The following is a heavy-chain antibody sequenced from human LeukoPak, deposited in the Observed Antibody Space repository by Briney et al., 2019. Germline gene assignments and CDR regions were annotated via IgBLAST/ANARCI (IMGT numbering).Heavy chain of an antibody. CDR2: ISSSSSTI. CDR1: GFTFSSYS. CDR3: ARDQRSGPYNWIDP. Sequence: GGSLRLSCATSGFTFSSYSMNWVRQAPGKGLEWISYISSSSSTIYYADSVKGRFTISRDNAKNSLYLQMNSLRVEDTAVYYCARDQRSGPYNWIDPWGQGTLVTVFS. J-gene: IGHJ5*02. D-gene: IGHD3-10*01. V-gene: IGHV3-48*04.